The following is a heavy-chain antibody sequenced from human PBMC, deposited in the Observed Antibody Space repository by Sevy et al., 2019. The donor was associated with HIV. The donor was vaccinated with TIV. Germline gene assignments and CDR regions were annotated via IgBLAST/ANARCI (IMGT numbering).Heavy chain of an antibody. D-gene: IGHD3-3*01. CDR2: IFHTGKT. CDR1: GGSISKIGNY. CDR3: AKIYDY. Sequence: SETLSLTCSVSGGSISKIGNYWGWVRQPPGERLEWIGDIFHTGKTNYNPSLKSRFTISLDTSENQFSLKLSSVTAADTGVYYCAKIYDYWGPGALVTVSS. J-gene: IGHJ4*02. V-gene: IGHV4-39*01.